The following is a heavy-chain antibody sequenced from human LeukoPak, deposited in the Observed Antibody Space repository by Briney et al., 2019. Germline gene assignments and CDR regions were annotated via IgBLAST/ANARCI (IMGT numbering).Heavy chain of an antibody. J-gene: IGHJ4*02. D-gene: IGHD4-17*01. CDR3: AKDRGRDYAPYGSATQFY. V-gene: IGHV3-23*01. CDR2: ISGSGDST. Sequence: GGSLRLSCAASGLIFSSSAMSWVRQAPGKGLQWVSAISGSGDSTHYADSVKGRFTISRDNSKNTLYLQMHSLRGEDTAIYYCAKDRGRDYAPYGSATQFYWGQGALVTVSS. CDR1: GLIFSSSA.